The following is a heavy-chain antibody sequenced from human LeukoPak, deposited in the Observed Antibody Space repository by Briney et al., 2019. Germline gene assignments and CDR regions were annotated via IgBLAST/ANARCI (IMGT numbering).Heavy chain of an antibody. V-gene: IGHV3-11*01. D-gene: IGHD3-22*01. CDR3: ARDGHYYDCSGYQLYYYYYGMDV. CDR1: GFTFSDYY. J-gene: IGHJ6*02. Sequence: GGSLRLSCAASGFTFSDYYMSWIRQAPGKGLEWVSYISSSGSTIYYADSVKGRFTISRDNAKNSLYLQMNSLRAEYTAVYYCARDGHYYDCSGYQLYYYYYGMDVWGQGTTVTVSS. CDR2: ISSSGSTI.